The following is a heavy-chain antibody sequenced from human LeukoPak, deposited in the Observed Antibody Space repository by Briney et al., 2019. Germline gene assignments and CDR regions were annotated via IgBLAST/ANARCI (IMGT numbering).Heavy chain of an antibody. V-gene: IGHV3-48*01. CDR1: GFAFSSHS. Sequence: PGGSLRLSCEASGFAFSSHSMNWVRQAPGKGLEWVSYISYAGNAIYYTDSVKGRFTISRDNAKNSLYLQMNSLRAEDTAVYYCARERKGGYYFDYWGQGTLVTVSS. J-gene: IGHJ4*02. CDR2: ISYAGNAI. D-gene: IGHD3-16*01. CDR3: ARERKGGYYFDY.